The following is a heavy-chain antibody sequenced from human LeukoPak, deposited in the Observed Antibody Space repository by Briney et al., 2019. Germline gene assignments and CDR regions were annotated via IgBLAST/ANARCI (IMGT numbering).Heavy chain of an antibody. Sequence: PGGSLRLSCAASGFTFDDYAMHWVRQAPGKGLEWVSGISWNSGSIGYADSVEGRFTISRDNAKNSLYLQMNSLRAEDTALYYCAKDSSIAVAGTSYYFDYWGQGTLVTVSS. J-gene: IGHJ4*02. D-gene: IGHD6-19*01. V-gene: IGHV3-9*01. CDR1: GFTFDDYA. CDR2: ISWNSGSI. CDR3: AKDSSIAVAGTSYYFDY.